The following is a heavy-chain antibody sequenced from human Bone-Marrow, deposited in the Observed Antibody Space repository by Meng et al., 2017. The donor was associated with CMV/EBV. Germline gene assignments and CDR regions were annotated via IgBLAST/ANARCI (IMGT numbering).Heavy chain of an antibody. CDR1: GFTFSSYA. Sequence: GESLKIYCAASGFTFSSYAMHWVRQAPGKGLEWVAVISYDGSNKYYADSVKGRFTISRDNSKNTLYLQMNSLRAEDTAVYYCARAQISPGAFDIWGQGTMVTVSS. V-gene: IGHV3-30-3*01. J-gene: IGHJ3*02. D-gene: IGHD7-27*01. CDR3: ARAQISPGAFDI. CDR2: ISYDGSNK.